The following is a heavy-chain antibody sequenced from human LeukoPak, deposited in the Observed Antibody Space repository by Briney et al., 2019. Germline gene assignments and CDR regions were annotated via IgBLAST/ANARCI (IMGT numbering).Heavy chain of an antibody. D-gene: IGHD3-16*01. V-gene: IGHV3-74*01. CDR2: INRDGSSI. J-gene: IGHJ3*02. CDR1: GFMFGNYL. Sequence: EGSLRLSCAASGFMFGNYLMHWVRQAPGKGLVWISRINRDGSSIGYADSVKGRFTVSRDNGKNTVYLQMNSLRAEDTALYYCARGVWDYIGASACDIWGHGTMVTVSS. CDR3: ARGVWDYIGASACDI.